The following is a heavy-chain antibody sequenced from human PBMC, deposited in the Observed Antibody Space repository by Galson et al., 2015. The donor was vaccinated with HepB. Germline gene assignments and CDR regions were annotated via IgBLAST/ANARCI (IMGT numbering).Heavy chain of an antibody. CDR2: ISAYNGNT. CDR1: GYTFTSYG. D-gene: IGHD3-10*01. V-gene: IGHV1-18*01. CDR3: ARDRIYGSGSSYHGIDV. Sequence: SVKVSCKASGYTFTSYGISWVRQAPGQGLEWMGWISAYNGNTNYAQKLQGRVTMTTDTSTSTAYMELRSLRSDDTAVYYCARDRIYGSGSSYHGIDVWGQGTTVTVSS. J-gene: IGHJ6*02.